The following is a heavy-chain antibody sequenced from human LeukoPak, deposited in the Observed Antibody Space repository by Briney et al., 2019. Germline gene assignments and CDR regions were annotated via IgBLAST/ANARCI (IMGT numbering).Heavy chain of an antibody. J-gene: IGHJ4*02. CDR2: IIGSAGST. CDR1: GFTFSSYS. Sequence: PGGSLRLSCAASGFTFSSYSMNWVRQAPGKGLEWVSSIIGSAGSTYYADSVKGRFTISRDNSKNMLFLQMNGLRAEDTAVYYCAKDLLGSSYDYWGQGTLVTVSS. V-gene: IGHV3-23*01. CDR3: AKDLLGSSYDY. D-gene: IGHD6-13*01.